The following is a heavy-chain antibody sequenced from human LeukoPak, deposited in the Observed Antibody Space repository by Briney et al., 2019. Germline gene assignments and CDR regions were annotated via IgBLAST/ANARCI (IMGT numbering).Heavy chain of an antibody. Sequence: PGGSLRLSCAASGFTFSSYAMSWVRQAPGKGLEWVTFIRGKAYGPATEYAASVKGRFTISRDDSKSIAYLQMNSLKTEDTAVYYCIRLGAYWYFDLWGRGTLVTVSS. J-gene: IGHJ2*01. CDR3: IRLGAYWYFDL. D-gene: IGHD3-16*01. CDR2: IRGKAYGPAT. CDR1: GFTFSSYA. V-gene: IGHV3-49*04.